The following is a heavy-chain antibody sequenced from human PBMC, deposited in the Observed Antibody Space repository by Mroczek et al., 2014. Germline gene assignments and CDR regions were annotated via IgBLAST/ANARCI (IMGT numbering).Heavy chain of an antibody. Sequence: EVQLVESGGGLVQPGRSLRLSCAASGFTFDDYAMHWVRQAPGKGLEWVSGISWNSGSIGYADSVKGRFTISRDNAKNSLYLQMNSLRAEDTALYYCARSPYCSSTSCLVDYFDYWGQGTWSPSPQ. CDR1: GFTFDDYA. CDR2: ISWNSGSI. D-gene: IGHD2-2*01. V-gene: IGHV3-9*01. CDR3: ARSPYCSSTSCLVDYFDY. J-gene: IGHJ4*02.